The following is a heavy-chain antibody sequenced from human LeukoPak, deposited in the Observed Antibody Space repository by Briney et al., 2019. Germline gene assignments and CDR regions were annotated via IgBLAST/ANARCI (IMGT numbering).Heavy chain of an antibody. CDR1: GFTFSRYG. J-gene: IGHJ4*02. D-gene: IGHD2-2*01. CDR2: IWNGGSKK. CDR3: ARDSSYCSSTSCFGALFDY. Sequence: PGGSLRLSCAASGFTFSRYGMHWVRQAPGKGLEWVAVIWNGGSKKYYSDSVKGRFTISRDDSKNTLYLQMNSLRAEDTDVYYCARDSSYCSSTSCFGALFDYWGQGTLVTVSS. V-gene: IGHV3-33*01.